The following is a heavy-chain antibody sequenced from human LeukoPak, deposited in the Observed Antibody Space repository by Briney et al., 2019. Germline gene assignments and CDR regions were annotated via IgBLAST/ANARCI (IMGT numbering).Heavy chain of an antibody. CDR1: GGSISSFY. V-gene: IGHV4-59*01. Sequence: PSETLSLTCTVSGGSISSFYWSWIRQPPGKGLEWIGNIDYSGSTIYNPALKSRVTVSVDTSKNQFSLNLTSVTAADTAVYYCAREGKLTGYFGGLGFWGQGILVTVSS. CDR3: AREGKLTGYFGGLGF. CDR2: IDYSGST. D-gene: IGHD6-19*01. J-gene: IGHJ4*02.